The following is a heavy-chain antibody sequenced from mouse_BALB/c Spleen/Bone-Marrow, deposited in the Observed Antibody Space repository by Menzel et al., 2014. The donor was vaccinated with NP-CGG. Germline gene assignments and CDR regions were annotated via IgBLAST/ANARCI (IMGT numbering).Heavy chain of an antibody. CDR2: IHFTGST. J-gene: IGHJ4*01. D-gene: IGHD3-1*01. V-gene: IGHV3-1*02. Sequence: EVHLVESGPDLVKPSQSLSLTCTVTGYSITSGYSWHWIRQFPGNKLEWMGYIHFTGSTNYIPSLESRISFTRDTSKNQFFLQLNSVTTEDTATYYCARWRGATDYALDYWGQGTSVTVSS. CDR3: ARWRGATDYALDY. CDR1: GYSITSGYS.